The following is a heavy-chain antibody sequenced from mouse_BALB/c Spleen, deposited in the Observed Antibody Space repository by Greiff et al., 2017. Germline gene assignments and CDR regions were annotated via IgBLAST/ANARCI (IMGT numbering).Heavy chain of an antibody. J-gene: IGHJ3*01. D-gene: IGHD1-1*01. CDR2: IDPENGNT. CDR1: GFNIKDYY. V-gene: IGHV14-1*02. CDR3: ARSGYYGSSPWFAY. Sequence: VQLQQSGAELVRPGALVKLSCKASGFNIKDYYMHWVKQRPEQGLEWIGWIDPENGNTIYDPKFQGKASITADTSSNTAYLQLSSLTSEDTAVYYCARSGYYGSSPWFAYWGQGTLVTVSA.